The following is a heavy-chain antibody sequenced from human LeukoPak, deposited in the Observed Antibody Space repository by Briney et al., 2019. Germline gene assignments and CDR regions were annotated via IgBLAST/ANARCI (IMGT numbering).Heavy chain of an antibody. Sequence: SETLSLTCTVSGGSISSSSYYWGWIRQPPGKGLEWIGSIYYSGNTYYNPSLKSRVTISVDTSKNQFSLKLSSVTAADTAVYYCARGLFLYGYYYYGMDVWGQGTTVTVSS. CDR1: GGSISSSSYY. CDR3: ARGLFLYGYYYYGMDV. D-gene: IGHD2-8*01. V-gene: IGHV4-39*01. J-gene: IGHJ6*02. CDR2: IYYSGNT.